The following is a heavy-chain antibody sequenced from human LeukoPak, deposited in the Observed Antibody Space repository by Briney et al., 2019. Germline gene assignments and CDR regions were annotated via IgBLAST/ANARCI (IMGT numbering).Heavy chain of an antibody. V-gene: IGHV3-53*01. J-gene: IGHJ3*02. Sequence: GGSLRLSCAASGFTVSSNYMSWVRQPPGKGLEWVSDIYRGGSTYYADSVKGRFTISRDNSKNTLYLHMNSLRAEDTAVYYWATGISWTTTSAFDIWGEGGMVTVSS. CDR3: ATGISWTTTSAFDI. CDR1: GFTVSSNY. D-gene: IGHD1-20*01. CDR2: IYRGGST.